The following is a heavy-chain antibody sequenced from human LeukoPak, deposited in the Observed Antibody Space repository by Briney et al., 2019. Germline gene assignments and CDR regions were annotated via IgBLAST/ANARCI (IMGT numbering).Heavy chain of an antibody. V-gene: IGHV3-15*01. CDR1: GFIFNNAW. Sequence: GGSLRLSCEVSGFIFNNAWMSWIRQAPGKGLEWLGRVRTTAEGKTTDYAAPVRGRFTISRDDSKSTVYLQMNSLETEDTASYYCTAGLGKTDDDSWGQGTLVTVSS. J-gene: IGHJ4*02. CDR3: TAGLGKTDDDS. D-gene: IGHD3/OR15-3a*01. CDR2: VRTTAEGKTT.